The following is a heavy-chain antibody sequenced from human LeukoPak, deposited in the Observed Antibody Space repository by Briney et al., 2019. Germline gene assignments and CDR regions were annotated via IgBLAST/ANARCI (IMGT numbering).Heavy chain of an antibody. J-gene: IGHJ4*02. Sequence: ATLKLYMENKRCTLAGLSAWNARPSAPTVVAIPEGFDPEDGETIYAQKFQGIVTMTEDTSTDTAYMQLRSLRSEDTAVYDCATLIVGATTQYFDYWGQGTLVTVSS. D-gene: IGHD1-26*01. CDR2: FDPEDGET. CDR1: RCTLAGLS. V-gene: IGHV1-24*01. CDR3: ATLIVGATTQYFDY.